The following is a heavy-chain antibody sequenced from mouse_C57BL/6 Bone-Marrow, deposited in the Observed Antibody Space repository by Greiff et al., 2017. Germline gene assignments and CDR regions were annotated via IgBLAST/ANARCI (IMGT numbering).Heavy chain of an antibody. CDR3: ARRGGVSDY. D-gene: IGHD2-10*02. Sequence: VQLQESGPELVKPGASVKISCKASGYAFSSSWMNWVKQRPGKGLEWIGRIYPGDGDTNYNGKFKGKATLTAAKSSSTAYMQLSSLTSEDSAVYFCARRGGVSDYWGQGTTLTVSS. J-gene: IGHJ2*01. V-gene: IGHV1-82*01. CDR1: GYAFSSSW. CDR2: IYPGDGDT.